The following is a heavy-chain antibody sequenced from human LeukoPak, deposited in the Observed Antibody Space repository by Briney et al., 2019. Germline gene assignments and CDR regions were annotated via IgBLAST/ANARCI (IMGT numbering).Heavy chain of an antibody. V-gene: IGHV5-51*01. J-gene: IGHJ4*02. CDR3: ATIKSGSYYISDY. D-gene: IGHD1-26*01. CDR1: GYSFSSNW. CDR2: IYPGDSDT. Sequence: GESLKISCKGSGYSFSSNWIGWVRQMPGKGLEWMGIIYPGDSDTRYSPSFQGQVTISADKSISTAYLQWSSLKASDTAMYYCATIKSGSYYISDYWGQGTLVTVSS.